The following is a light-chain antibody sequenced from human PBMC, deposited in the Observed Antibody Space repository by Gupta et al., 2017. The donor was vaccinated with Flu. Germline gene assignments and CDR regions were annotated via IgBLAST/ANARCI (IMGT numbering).Light chain of an antibody. CDR3: CLYVDRVRYWV. J-gene: IGLJ3*02. V-gene: IGLV2-11*01. CDR2: DVR. Sequence: QSALTQPRSVSGSPGQSVTISCTGTSSDVGAYDYVSWFQHHSGKAPKLIIYDVRQRPSGVPDHFSGSKSGNTASLTISGLQAEDEADYYCCLYVDRVRYWVFGGGTKLTVL. CDR1: SSDVGAYDY.